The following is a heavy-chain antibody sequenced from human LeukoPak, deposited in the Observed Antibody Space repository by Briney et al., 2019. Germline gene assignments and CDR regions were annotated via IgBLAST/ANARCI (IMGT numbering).Heavy chain of an antibody. V-gene: IGHV4-61*02. CDR1: GGSISSGDYY. D-gene: IGHD6-19*01. Sequence: SQTLSLTCTVSGGSISSGDYYWSWIRQPAGKGLEWIGRIYTSGSTNYNPSLKSRVTMSVDTSKKQFSLKLSSVTAADTAVYYCARAYNSGWYDYWGQGTLVTVSS. CDR2: IYTSGST. CDR3: ARAYNSGWYDY. J-gene: IGHJ4*02.